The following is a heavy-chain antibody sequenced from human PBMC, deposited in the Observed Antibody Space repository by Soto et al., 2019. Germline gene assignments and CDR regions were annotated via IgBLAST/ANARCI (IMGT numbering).Heavy chain of an antibody. CDR2: IIPIFGTA. V-gene: IGHV1-69*13. CDR1: GGTFSSYA. CDR3: ARGGYDVRYYYYAMDV. J-gene: IGHJ6*02. D-gene: IGHD1-1*01. Sequence: GASVKVSCKASGGTFSSYAISWVRQAPGQGLEWMGGIIPIFGTANYAQKFQGRVTITADESTSTAYMELSSLRSEDTAVFYCARGGYDVRYYYYAMDVWGQGTTVTVSS.